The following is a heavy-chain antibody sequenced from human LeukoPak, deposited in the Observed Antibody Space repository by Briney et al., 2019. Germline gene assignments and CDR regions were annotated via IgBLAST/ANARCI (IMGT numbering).Heavy chain of an antibody. J-gene: IGHJ4*02. CDR2: IDYSGSS. D-gene: IGHD1-26*01. CDR3: AGSRLELGATDCSFDY. V-gene: IGHV4-39*07. CDR1: GGSFSSRPYY. Sequence: PSETLSLTCTVSGGSFSSRPYYWAWIRQPPGKGLEWIGRIDYSGSSYYSPPLKSRVTMSVDTSKNQFSLRLSSVTAADTAVYYCAGSRLELGATDCSFDYWGQGILVTVSS.